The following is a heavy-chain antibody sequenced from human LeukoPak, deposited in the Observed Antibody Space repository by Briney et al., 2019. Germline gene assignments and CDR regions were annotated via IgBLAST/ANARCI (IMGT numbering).Heavy chain of an antibody. CDR2: ISAYNANT. Sequence: ASVKVSCKASGYTFTRYGICWVRQAAGQRLEWMGWISAYNANTNYAQKHEPRDSMTSHRPTSTASMELRSLRSDDTAVDYCARGHIVVGPAAIRGSDYYYYYGMDVWGQETTVTLSS. D-gene: IGHD2-2*02. V-gene: IGHV1-18*01. CDR3: ARGHIVVGPAAIRGSDYYYYYGMDV. CDR1: GYTFTRYG. J-gene: IGHJ6*02.